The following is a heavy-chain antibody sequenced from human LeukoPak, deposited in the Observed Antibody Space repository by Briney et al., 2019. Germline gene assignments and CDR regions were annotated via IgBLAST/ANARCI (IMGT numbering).Heavy chain of an antibody. CDR2: ISAYNGNT. Sequence: GASVKVSCKASGYTFTSYGISWVRQAPGQGLEWMGWISAYNGNTNYAQKLQGRVTMTTDTSTSTAYMELRSLRSDDTAVYYCARLTTPIVVVPAAMSIAVAGTLGYWGQGTLVTVSS. V-gene: IGHV1-18*01. CDR3: ARLTTPIVVVPAAMSIAVAGTLGY. D-gene: IGHD2-2*01. J-gene: IGHJ4*02. CDR1: GYTFTSYG.